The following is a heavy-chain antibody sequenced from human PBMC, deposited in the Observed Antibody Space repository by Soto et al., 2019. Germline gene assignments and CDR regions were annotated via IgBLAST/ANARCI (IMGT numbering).Heavy chain of an antibody. J-gene: IGHJ6*02. V-gene: IGHV4-61*01. CDR3: ASSPCCYNGVCQANTFSGMDV. CDR2: IYYSGST. CDR1: GGSVSSGSYY. D-gene: IGHD2-8*01. Sequence: SETLSLTCTVSGGSVSSGSYYWSWIRQPPGKGLEWIGYIYYSGSTNYNPSLKSRVTISVDTSKNQFSLKLSSVTAADTAVYYCASSPCCYNGVCQANTFSGMDVWGQGTTVTVSS.